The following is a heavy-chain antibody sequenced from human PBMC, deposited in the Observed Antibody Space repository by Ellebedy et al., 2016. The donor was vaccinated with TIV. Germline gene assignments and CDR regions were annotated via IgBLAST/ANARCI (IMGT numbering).Heavy chain of an antibody. V-gene: IGHV1-24*01. Sequence: AASVKVSCKVSGYTLTELSMHWVRPAPGKGLEWMGGFDPEDGETIYAQKFQGRVTMTEDTSTDTAYMELSSLRSEDTAVYYCATWFGELSWFDPWGQGTLVTVSS. D-gene: IGHD3-10*01. CDR3: ATWFGELSWFDP. CDR1: GYTLTELS. J-gene: IGHJ5*02. CDR2: FDPEDGET.